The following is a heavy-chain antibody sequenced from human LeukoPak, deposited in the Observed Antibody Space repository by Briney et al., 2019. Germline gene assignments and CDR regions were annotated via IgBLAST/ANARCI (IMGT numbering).Heavy chain of an antibody. V-gene: IGHV4-59*08. CDR3: ARHREYYYDSSCAFDY. D-gene: IGHD3-22*01. CDR1: GGSISSYY. CDR2: IYYSGST. Sequence: PSETLSLTCTVSGGSISSYYWSWIRQPPGKGLEWIGYIYYSGSTNYNPSLKSRVTISVDTSKNQFSLKLSSVAAADTAVYYCARHREYYYDSSCAFDYWGQGTLVTVSS. J-gene: IGHJ4*02.